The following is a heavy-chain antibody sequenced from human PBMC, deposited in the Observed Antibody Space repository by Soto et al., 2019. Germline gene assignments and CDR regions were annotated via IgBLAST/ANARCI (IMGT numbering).Heavy chain of an antibody. CDR2: IIPIFGTA. D-gene: IGHD1-26*01. J-gene: IGHJ4*02. CDR3: ATTPVGATPPDY. Sequence: QVQLVQSGAEVKKPGSSVKVSCKASGGTFSSYAISWVRQAPGQGREWMGGIIPIFGTANYAQKFQGRVTITADESTSTAYMELSSLRSEDTAVYSCATTPVGATPPDYWGQGTLVTVSS. CDR1: GGTFSSYA. V-gene: IGHV1-69*01.